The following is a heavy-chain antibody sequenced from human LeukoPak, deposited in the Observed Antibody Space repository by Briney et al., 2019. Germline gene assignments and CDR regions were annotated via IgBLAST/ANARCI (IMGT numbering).Heavy chain of an antibody. Sequence: LSCAASGFTFSDYYMSRIRQPPGKGLEWIGYIDYSGSTYYNPSLKSRVTISVDTSKNQFSLKLSSVTAAATAVYYCARTSGYDFWSGYYRSDYWGQGTLVTVSS. CDR1: GFTFSDYY. CDR3: ARTSGYDFWSGYYRSDY. D-gene: IGHD3-3*01. J-gene: IGHJ4*02. V-gene: IGHV4-30-4*08. CDR2: IDYSGST.